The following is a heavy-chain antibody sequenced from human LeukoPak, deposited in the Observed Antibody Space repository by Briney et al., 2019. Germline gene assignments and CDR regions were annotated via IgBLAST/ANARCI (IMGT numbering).Heavy chain of an antibody. J-gene: IGHJ4*02. CDR2: IYYSGSN. CDR1: GGSISSYD. D-gene: IGHD3-22*01. CDR3: ARLLYDSRGYYYFDY. V-gene: IGHV4-39*01. Sequence: SETLSLTCTVSGGSISSYDWSWIRQPPAMGLEWIGSIYYSGSNYDNPSLKSRVTMSVDTSKNQFSLKLSSATAADTAVYYCARLLYDSRGYYYFDYWGQGTLVTVSS.